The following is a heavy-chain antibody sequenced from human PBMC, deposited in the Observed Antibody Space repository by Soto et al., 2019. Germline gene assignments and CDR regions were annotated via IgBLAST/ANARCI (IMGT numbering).Heavy chain of an antibody. Sequence: SGGSLRLSCAASGFTFSSYGMHWVRQAPGKGLEWVAVIWYDGSNKYYADSVKGRFTISRDNSKNTLYLQMNSLRAEDTAVYYCARDLDYYGSGSYYNPNWFDPWGQGTLVTVSS. CDR3: ARDLDYYGSGSYYNPNWFDP. V-gene: IGHV3-33*01. CDR1: GFTFSSYG. CDR2: IWYDGSNK. D-gene: IGHD3-10*01. J-gene: IGHJ5*02.